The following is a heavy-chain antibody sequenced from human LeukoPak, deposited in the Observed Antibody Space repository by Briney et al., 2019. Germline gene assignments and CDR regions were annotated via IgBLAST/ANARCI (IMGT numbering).Heavy chain of an antibody. CDR3: ARCIAVAGNPNYYGMDV. J-gene: IGHJ6*02. CDR1: GGSFSGYY. Sequence: SETLSLTCAVYGGSFSGYYWSWIRQPPGKGLEWIGEINHSGSTNHNPSLKSRVTISVDTSKNQFSLKLSSVTAADTAVYYCARCIAVAGNPNYYGMDVWGQGTTVTVSS. D-gene: IGHD6-19*01. CDR2: INHSGST. V-gene: IGHV4-34*01.